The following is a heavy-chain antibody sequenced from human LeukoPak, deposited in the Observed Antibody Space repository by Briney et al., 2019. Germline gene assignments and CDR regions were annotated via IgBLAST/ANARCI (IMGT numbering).Heavy chain of an antibody. CDR3: AKDNSRGAFDY. Sequence: PGGSLRLSCTASGVTLSSYYMSWVRQAPGNGREWGSFTSYGSRYKYYADSLKGRFTISRDSSKNTVYLQMNRLTTEDTAVYSCAKDNSRGAFDYWGQGTLVTVSS. D-gene: IGHD2/OR15-2a*01. J-gene: IGHJ4*02. CDR2: TSYGSRYK. CDR1: GVTLSSYY. V-gene: IGHV3-30*18.